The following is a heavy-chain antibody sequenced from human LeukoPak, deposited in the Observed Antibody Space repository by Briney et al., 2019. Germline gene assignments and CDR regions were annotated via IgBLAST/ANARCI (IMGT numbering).Heavy chain of an antibody. V-gene: IGHV3-7*03. Sequence: LPGRSLRLSCAASGFTFSSYAMHWVRQAPGKGLEWVASINHNGNVNYYVDSVKGRFTISRDNAKNSLYLQMSNLRAEDTAVYFCARGGGLDVWGQGATVTVSS. CDR1: GFTFSSYA. D-gene: IGHD3-16*01. CDR2: INHNGNVN. J-gene: IGHJ6*02. CDR3: ARGGGLDV.